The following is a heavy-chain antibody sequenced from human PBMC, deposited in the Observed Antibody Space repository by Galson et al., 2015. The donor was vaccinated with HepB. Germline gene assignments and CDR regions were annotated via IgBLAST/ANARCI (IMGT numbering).Heavy chain of an antibody. V-gene: IGHV4-30-4*07. CDR2: IYYSGST. Sequence: TLSLTCAVSGGSISSGGYSWSWIRQPPGKGLEWIGYIYYSGSTYYNPSLKSRVTISVDTSKNQFSLKLSSVTAADTAVYYCARGNYYDSSGGREENDFDYWDQGTLVTVSS. D-gene: IGHD3-22*01. CDR3: ARGNYYDSSGGREENDFDY. CDR1: GGSISSGGYS. J-gene: IGHJ4*02.